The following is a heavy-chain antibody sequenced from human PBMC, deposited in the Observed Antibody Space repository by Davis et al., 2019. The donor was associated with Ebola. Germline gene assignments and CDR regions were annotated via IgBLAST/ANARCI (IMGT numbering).Heavy chain of an antibody. V-gene: IGHV1-69*13. Sequence: SVKVSCKASGYTFTGYYMHWVRQAPGQGLEWMGGIIPIFGTANYAQKFQGRVTITADESTSTAYMELSSLRSEDTAVYYCARDFIPYDYIWGSYRASPAPMDVWGQGTTVTVSS. D-gene: IGHD3-16*02. CDR2: IIPIFGTA. CDR1: GYTFTGYY. CDR3: ARDFIPYDYIWGSYRASPAPMDV. J-gene: IGHJ6*02.